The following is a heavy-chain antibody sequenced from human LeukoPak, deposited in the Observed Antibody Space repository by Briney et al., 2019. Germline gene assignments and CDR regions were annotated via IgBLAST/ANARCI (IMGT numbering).Heavy chain of an antibody. CDR3: ARGQYIYGDYRYYMDV. CDR2: IYYTGNT. Sequence: SETLSLTCTVSDGSISSSNNYWAWIRQPPEKGLEWIGNIYYTGNTYYNPSLKSRVTISVDTSKNQFSLNLNSVTAADTAVYYCARGQYIYGDYRYYMDVWGKGTTVIISS. D-gene: IGHD4-17*01. V-gene: IGHV4-39*07. J-gene: IGHJ6*03. CDR1: DGSISSSNNY.